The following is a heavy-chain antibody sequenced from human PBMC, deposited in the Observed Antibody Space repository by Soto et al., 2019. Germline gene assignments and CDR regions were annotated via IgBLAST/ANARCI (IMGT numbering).Heavy chain of an antibody. V-gene: IGHV3-15*01. D-gene: IGHD6-13*01. Sequence: KPGGSLRFSCAASGFTFSNAWMSWVRQAPGKGLEWVGRIKSKTDGGTTDYAAPVKGRFTISRDDSKNTLYLQMNSLKTEDTAVYYCARDVLSWTEEKGIAAAGSNWFDPWGQGTLVTVSS. CDR3: ARDVLSWTEEKGIAAAGSNWFDP. J-gene: IGHJ5*02. CDR2: IKSKTDGGTT. CDR1: GFTFSNAW.